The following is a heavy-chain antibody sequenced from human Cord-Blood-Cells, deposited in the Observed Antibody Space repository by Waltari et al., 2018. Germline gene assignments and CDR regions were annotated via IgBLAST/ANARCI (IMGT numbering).Heavy chain of an antibody. D-gene: IGHD6-13*01. CDR3: PRGVRGSYSCCFQYQH. CDR1: GYTFTSYD. CDR2: MNSQSGKT. V-gene: IGHV1-8*01. J-gene: IGHJ1*01. Sequence: QVQLVQSGAEVKKPGASVKVSSKASGYTFTSYDLNWVRQATGQGLEWMGCMNSQSGKTVTGQKLPGRDTMARSTSTRTAYMELGSLRSEELAVYYCPRGVRGSYSCCFQYQHWGPGARLTVSS.